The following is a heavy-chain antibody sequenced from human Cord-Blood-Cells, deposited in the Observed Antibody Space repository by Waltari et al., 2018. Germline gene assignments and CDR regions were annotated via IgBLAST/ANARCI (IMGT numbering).Heavy chain of an antibody. CDR3: AREGMGGGFDY. V-gene: IGHV3-7*01. D-gene: IGHD3-16*01. CDR1: GFTFSTYW. J-gene: IGHJ4*02. CDR2: IKQDGSEK. Sequence: EVQLVESGGGLVQPGGSLRLSCAASGFTFSTYWMSWVRQAPGKGLEWVANIKQDGSEKYYVDSVKGRFTISRDNAKNSLYLKMNSLRAEDTAVYYCAREGMGGGFDYWGQGTLVTVSS.